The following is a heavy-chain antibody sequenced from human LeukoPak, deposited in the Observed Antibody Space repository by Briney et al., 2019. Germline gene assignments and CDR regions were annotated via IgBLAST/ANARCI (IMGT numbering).Heavy chain of an antibody. CDR2: VIGRDGST. CDR3: AEGRDLEPDY. D-gene: IGHD2-21*02. CDR1: GFTLSNYS. J-gene: IGHJ4*02. Sequence: GGSLRLSCAASGFTLSNYSMNWVRQAPGRGLEWVSIVIGRDGSTHYADSVRGRFTISRDSSKNTLFLQMDSLRAEDTALYYCAEGRDLEPDYWGQGALVTVSS. V-gene: IGHV3-23*01.